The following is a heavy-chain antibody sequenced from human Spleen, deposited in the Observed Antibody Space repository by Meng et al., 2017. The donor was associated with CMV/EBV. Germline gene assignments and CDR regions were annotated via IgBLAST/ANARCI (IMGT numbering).Heavy chain of an antibody. Sequence: GSLRLSCAASGFTFDDYGMSWVRQAPGKGLEWIGYIYNSGNTNYNPSLKSRVTISIDTSKNQFSLKLSSVTAADTAVYYCAREKFQADFWSGSQVYYGMDVWGQGTTVTVSS. CDR3: AREKFQADFWSGSQVYYGMDV. D-gene: IGHD3-3*01. V-gene: IGHV4-59*01. J-gene: IGHJ6*02. CDR2: IYNSGNT. CDR1: GFTFDDYG.